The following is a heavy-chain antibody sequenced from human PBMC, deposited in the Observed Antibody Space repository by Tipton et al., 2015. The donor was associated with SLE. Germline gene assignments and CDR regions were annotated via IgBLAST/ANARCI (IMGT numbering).Heavy chain of an antibody. V-gene: IGHV4-34*01. CDR3: ARAPGQLWPWDY. CDR2: INHSGGT. CDR1: GGSFSGYY. D-gene: IGHD5-18*01. Sequence: AGLVKPSETLSLTCAVYGGSFSGYYWNWIRQPPGKGLEWIGEINHSGGTNYNPSLKSRVTISVDTSKNQFSLKLSSVTAADTAVYYCARAPGQLWPWDYWGQGTLVTVSS. J-gene: IGHJ4*02.